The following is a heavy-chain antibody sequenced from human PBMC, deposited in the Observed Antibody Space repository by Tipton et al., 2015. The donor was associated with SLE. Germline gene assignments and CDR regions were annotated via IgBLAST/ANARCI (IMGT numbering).Heavy chain of an antibody. J-gene: IGHJ3*02. CDR1: GGSFSGYY. V-gene: IGHV4-34*01. Sequence: TLSLTCAVYGGSFSGYYWSWIRQPPGKGLEWIGEINHSGSTNYNPSLKSRVTISVDTSKNQFSLKLSSVTAADTAVYYCARQRDPQRAFDIWGQGTMVTVSS. CDR3: ARQRDPQRAFDI. D-gene: IGHD5-24*01. CDR2: INHSGST.